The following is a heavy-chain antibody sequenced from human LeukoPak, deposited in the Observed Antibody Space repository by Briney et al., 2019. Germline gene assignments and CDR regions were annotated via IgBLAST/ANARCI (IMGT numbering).Heavy chain of an antibody. Sequence: SETLSLTCTASGGSISSYYWSWIRQPPGKGLEWIGYIYYSGSTNYNPSLKSRVTISVDTSKNQFSLKLSSVTAADTAVYYCARHRFSQSITWGRGTLVTVSS. CDR2: IYYSGST. CDR3: ARHRFSQSIT. CDR1: GGSISSYY. J-gene: IGHJ4*02. V-gene: IGHV4-59*08. D-gene: IGHD2/OR15-2a*01.